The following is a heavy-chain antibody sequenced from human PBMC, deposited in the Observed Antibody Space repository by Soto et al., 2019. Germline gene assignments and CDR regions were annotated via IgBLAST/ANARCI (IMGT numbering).Heavy chain of an antibody. Sequence: LSLTCSVSGDSISTVDYFWAWIRQPPGQALEYIGYIYKSATTYYNPSFESRVAFSLDTSKSQFSLNVTSVTAADTAVYFCARGRYCLTGRCFPNWFDSWGQGTLVTVS. V-gene: IGHV4-30-4*01. CDR3: ARGRYCLTGRCFPNWFDS. CDR1: GDSISTVDYF. D-gene: IGHD2-15*01. J-gene: IGHJ5*01. CDR2: IYKSATT.